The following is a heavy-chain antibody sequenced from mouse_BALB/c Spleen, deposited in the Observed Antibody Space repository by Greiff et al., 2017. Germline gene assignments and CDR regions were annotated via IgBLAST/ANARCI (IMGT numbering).Heavy chain of an antibody. J-gene: IGHJ3*01. CDR2: IRNKANGYTT. CDR1: GFTFTDYY. D-gene: IGHD2-14*01. CDR3: ARERYDTAY. V-gene: IGHV7-3*02. Sequence: EVQGVESGGGLVQPGGSLRLSCATSGFTFTDYYMSWVRQPPGKALEWLGFIRNKANGYTTEYSASVKGRFTISRDNSQSILYLQMNTLRAEDSATYYCARERYDTAYWGQGTLVTVSA.